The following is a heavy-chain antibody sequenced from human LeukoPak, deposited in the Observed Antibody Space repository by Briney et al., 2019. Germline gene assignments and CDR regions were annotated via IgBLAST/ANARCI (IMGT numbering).Heavy chain of an antibody. CDR1: GGSISSYY. V-gene: IGHV4-59*01. Sequence: SETLSLTCTVSGGSISSYYWSWIRQPPGKGLEWIGYIYYSGSTNYNPSLKSRVTISVDTSKNQFSLKLSSVTAADTAVYYCARASGLLELGTWFDPWGQGTLVTVSS. CDR3: ARASGLLELGTWFDP. J-gene: IGHJ5*02. D-gene: IGHD1-7*01. CDR2: IYYSGST.